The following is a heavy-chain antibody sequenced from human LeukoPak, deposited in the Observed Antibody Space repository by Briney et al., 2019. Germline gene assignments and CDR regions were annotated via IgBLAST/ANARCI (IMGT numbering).Heavy chain of an antibody. CDR3: VKRAYCGGDCYPDY. CDR1: GFTFTTFA. Sequence: GGSLRLSCAASGFTFTTFAMSWVRHTPGKGLQWVSAINHNGASTYYADSVGGRSTISRDNSRNTLYLQLNSLRVEDTAVYYCVKRAYCGGDCYPDYWGQGTLVTVSS. CDR2: INHNGAST. J-gene: IGHJ4*02. D-gene: IGHD2-21*02. V-gene: IGHV3-23*01.